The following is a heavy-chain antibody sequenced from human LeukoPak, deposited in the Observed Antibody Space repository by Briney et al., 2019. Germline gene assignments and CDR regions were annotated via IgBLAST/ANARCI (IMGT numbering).Heavy chain of an antibody. D-gene: IGHD3-22*01. J-gene: IGHJ4*02. CDR2: IKQDGSEK. CDR3: ARRTAYYYDSSGYYFDY. CDR1: GFTFSSYW. V-gene: IGHV3-7*01. Sequence: GSLRLSCATSGFTFSSYWMSWVRQAPGKGLGWVANIKQDGSEKYYVDSVKGRFTISRDNAKNSLYLQMSSLRAEDTAVYYCARRTAYYYDSSGYYFDYWGQGTLVTVSS.